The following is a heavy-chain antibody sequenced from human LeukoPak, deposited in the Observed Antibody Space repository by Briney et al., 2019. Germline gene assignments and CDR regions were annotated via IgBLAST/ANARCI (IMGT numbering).Heavy chain of an antibody. J-gene: IGHJ5*02. CDR2: ISPNRGDT. Sequence: ASVKVSCKASGYSFTGFFIHWVRQAPGQGLEWMGWISPNRGDTNYAQKSKRRVTMTTDTSLNTIYMELRSLRLDDTAVYFCVRGSFLGTSSWFDPWGQGTLVTVSS. CDR3: VRGSFLGTSSWFDP. D-gene: IGHD2-8*01. CDR1: GYSFTGFF. V-gene: IGHV1-2*02.